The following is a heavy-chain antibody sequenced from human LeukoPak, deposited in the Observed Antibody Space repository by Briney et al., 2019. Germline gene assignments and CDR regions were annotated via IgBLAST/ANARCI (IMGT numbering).Heavy chain of an antibody. V-gene: IGHV4-39*01. CDR3: ARPYYYDRGSTNWFDP. J-gene: IGHJ5*02. CDR1: GGSISSSSYY. D-gene: IGHD3-22*01. Sequence: PSETLSLTCTVSGGSISSSSYYWGWIRQPPGKGLEWIGSIYYSGSTYYNPSLKSRVTISVDTSKNQFSLKLSSVTAADTAVYYCARPYYYDRGSTNWFDPWGQGTLVTVSS. CDR2: IYYSGST.